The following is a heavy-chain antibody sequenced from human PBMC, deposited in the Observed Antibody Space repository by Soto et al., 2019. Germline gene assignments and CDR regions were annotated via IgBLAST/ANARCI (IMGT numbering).Heavy chain of an antibody. J-gene: IGHJ4*02. CDR2: IRSKTDGGTT. V-gene: IGHV3-15*01. CDR1: GFTFSNVW. D-gene: IGHD7-27*01. Sequence: EVQLVQSGGGLVKPGGSLGLSCAASGFTFSNVWMTWVRQAPGKGLEGVGLIRSKTDGGTTDYTAPVKGRFTISRDDSKNTLYLQMNSLKTEDTAVYYCTSTLGYWGQGTLVTVSS. CDR3: TSTLGY.